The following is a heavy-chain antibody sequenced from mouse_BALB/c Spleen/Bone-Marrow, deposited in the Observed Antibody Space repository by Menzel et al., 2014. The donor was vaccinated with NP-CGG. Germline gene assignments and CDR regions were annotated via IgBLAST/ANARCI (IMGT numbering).Heavy chain of an antibody. CDR1: GFNIKDTY. V-gene: IGHV14-3*02. D-gene: IGHD1-1*01. J-gene: IGHJ3*01. CDR2: IDPANGNT. Sequence: EVKVVESGAELVKPGASVKLSCTASGFNIKDTYMHWVKRRPEQGLEWIERIDPANGNTKYDPKFQGKATITADTSSNTAYLQLSSLTSEDTAVYYCARYNYGSSQFAYWGQGTLVTVSA. CDR3: ARYNYGSSQFAY.